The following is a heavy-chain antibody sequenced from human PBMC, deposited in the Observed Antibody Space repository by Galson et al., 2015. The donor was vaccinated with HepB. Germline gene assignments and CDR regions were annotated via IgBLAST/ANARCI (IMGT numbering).Heavy chain of an antibody. J-gene: IGHJ4*02. Sequence: SLRLSCAASGFTFSSYAMSWVRQAPGKGLEWVSAISGSGGSTYYADSVKGRFTISRDNSKNTLYLQMNSLRAEDTAVYYCAKVMRSEIWFGIAYWGQGTLVTVSS. CDR3: AKVMRSEIWFGIAY. D-gene: IGHD3-10*01. CDR2: ISGSGGST. CDR1: GFTFSSYA. V-gene: IGHV3-23*01.